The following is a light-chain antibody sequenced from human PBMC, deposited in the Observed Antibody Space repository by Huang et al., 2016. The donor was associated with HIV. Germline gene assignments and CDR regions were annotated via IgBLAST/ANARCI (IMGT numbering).Light chain of an antibody. CDR3: MQGLQAPPT. CDR2: MSS. CDR1: QNLFLSTGHNL. V-gene: IGKV2-28*01. Sequence: EIVVTQSPLSWPFPLGQPASISCKSSQNLFLSTGHNLLDWYLQKPGQSPQLLLFMSSNRAPGVSDRFSGSGSGTDFTLEISRVEAGDVGVYYCMQGLQAPPTFGQGTKLEI. J-gene: IGKJ2*01.